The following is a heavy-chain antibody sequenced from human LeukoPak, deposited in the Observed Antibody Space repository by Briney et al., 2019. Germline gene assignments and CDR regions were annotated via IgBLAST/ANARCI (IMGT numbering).Heavy chain of an antibody. Sequence: GRSLRLSCAASGFTFSSYAMHWVRQAPGKGLEWVAVISYDGSNKYYADSVKGRFTISRDNSKNTLYLQMNSLRAEDTAVYYCARDYDYGDYRYPPSHAFDIWGQGTMVTVSS. CDR3: ARDYDYGDYRYPPSHAFDI. V-gene: IGHV3-30-3*01. CDR2: ISYDGSNK. D-gene: IGHD4-17*01. J-gene: IGHJ3*02. CDR1: GFTFSSYA.